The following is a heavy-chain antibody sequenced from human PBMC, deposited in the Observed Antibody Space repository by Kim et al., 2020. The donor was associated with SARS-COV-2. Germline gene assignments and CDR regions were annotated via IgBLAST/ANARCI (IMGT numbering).Heavy chain of an antibody. V-gene: IGHV3-49*02. CDR3: ATQVRSLYFFDY. Sequence: DYAAHVKGKLPISRDASKNVAYLQMNSLKTEDTAVYYCATQVRSLYFFDYWGQGTLVTVSS. D-gene: IGHD3-3*01. J-gene: IGHJ4*02.